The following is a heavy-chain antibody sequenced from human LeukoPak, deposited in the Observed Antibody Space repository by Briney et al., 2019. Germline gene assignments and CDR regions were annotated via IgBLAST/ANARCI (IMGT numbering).Heavy chain of an antibody. D-gene: IGHD2/OR15-2a*01. CDR3: VSFYETY. Sequence: PGGPLRLSCAASGNYWMHWVRQAQGKGLVWVSHINSDGSWTSYADSVKGRFTISKDNAKNTVYLQMNSLRAEDTAVYYCVSFYETYWGRGTLVTVSS. CDR2: INSDGSWT. CDR1: GNYW. V-gene: IGHV3-74*01. J-gene: IGHJ4*02.